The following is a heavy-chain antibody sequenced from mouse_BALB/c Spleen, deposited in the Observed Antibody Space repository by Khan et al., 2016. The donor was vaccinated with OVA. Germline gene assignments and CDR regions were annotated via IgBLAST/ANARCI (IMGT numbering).Heavy chain of an antibody. CDR2: INSDGDYT. CDR3: ARSPYGNFAY. Sequence: LVESGGGLVKPGGSLKLSCAASGFTFSTFAMSWVRQTPEKRLEWVATINSDGDYTYYPDNVTGRFTISRDNAKNTLYLQMNSLRSEDTAMYYCARSPYGNFAYWGQGTLVTVSA. V-gene: IGHV5-9-3*01. D-gene: IGHD2-1*01. J-gene: IGHJ3*01. CDR1: GFTFSTFA.